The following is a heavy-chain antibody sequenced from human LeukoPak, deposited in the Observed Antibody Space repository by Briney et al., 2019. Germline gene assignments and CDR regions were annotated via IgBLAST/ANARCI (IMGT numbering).Heavy chain of an antibody. CDR3: AREILATGAAVDY. CDR1: GYTFTGYY. CDR2: INPNSGAT. V-gene: IGHV1-2*06. J-gene: IGHJ4*02. D-gene: IGHD6-13*01. Sequence: ASVKVSCKASGYTFTGYYIHWVRQAPGQGLEWMGRINPNSGATNYAQNFQGRVTMTGDTSISTAYMELIGLKSDDTAVYYCAREILATGAAVDYWGQGALVTVSS.